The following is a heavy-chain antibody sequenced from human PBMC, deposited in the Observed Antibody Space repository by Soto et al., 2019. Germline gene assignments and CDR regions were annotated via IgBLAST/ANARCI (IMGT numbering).Heavy chain of an antibody. Sequence: GGSLRLSCAASGVTFSSYSMNWVRQAPGKGLEWVSSISSSSSYIYYADSVKGRFTISRDNAKNSLYLQMNSLRAEDTAVYYCTRGLRDAWEASGYWGQGTVVTVSS. CDR3: TRGLRDAWEASGY. D-gene: IGHD1-26*01. V-gene: IGHV3-21*04. CDR2: ISSSSSYI. CDR1: GVTFSSYS. J-gene: IGHJ4*02.